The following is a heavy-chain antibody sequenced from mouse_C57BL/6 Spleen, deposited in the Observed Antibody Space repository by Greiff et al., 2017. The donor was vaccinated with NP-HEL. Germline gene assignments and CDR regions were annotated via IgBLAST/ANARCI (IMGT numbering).Heavy chain of an antibody. D-gene: IGHD2-3*01. CDR3: TRGSYDGYYDYAMDY. CDR2: ISSGGDYI. CDR1: GFTFSSYA. Sequence: EVNVVESGEGLVKPGGSLKLSCAASGFTFSSYAMSWVRQTPEKRLEWVAYISSGGDYIYYADTVKGRFTISRDNARNTLYLQMSSLKSEDTAMYYCTRGSYDGYYDYAMDYWGQGTSVTVSS. J-gene: IGHJ4*01. V-gene: IGHV5-9-1*02.